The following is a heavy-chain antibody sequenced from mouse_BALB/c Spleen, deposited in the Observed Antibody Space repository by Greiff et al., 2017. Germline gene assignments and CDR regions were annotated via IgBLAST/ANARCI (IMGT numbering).Heavy chain of an antibody. Sequence: EVMLVESGGGLVQPGGSRKLSCAASGFTFSSFGMHWVRQAPEKGLEWVAYISSGSSTIYYADTVKGRFTISRDNPKNTLFLQMTSLRSEDTAMYYCARKLGGYAMDYWGQGTSVTVSS. CDR2: ISSGSSTI. CDR1: GFTFSSFG. V-gene: IGHV5-17*02. J-gene: IGHJ4*01. CDR3: ARKLGGYAMDY. D-gene: IGHD4-1*01.